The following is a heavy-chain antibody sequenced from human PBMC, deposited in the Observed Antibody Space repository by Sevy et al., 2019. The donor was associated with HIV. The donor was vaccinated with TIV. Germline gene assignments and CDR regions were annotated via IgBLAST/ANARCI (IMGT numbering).Heavy chain of an antibody. J-gene: IGHJ4*02. V-gene: IGHV3-53*01. CDR2: IYSGGST. Sequence: GESLKISCAASGFTVSSNYMSWVRQAPGKGLEWVSVIYSGGSTYYADSVKGRFTISRDNSKNTLYLQMNSLRAEDTAVYYCARGPYDSSGYYPLDYWGQGTLVTVSS. CDR1: GFTVSSNY. CDR3: ARGPYDSSGYYPLDY. D-gene: IGHD3-22*01.